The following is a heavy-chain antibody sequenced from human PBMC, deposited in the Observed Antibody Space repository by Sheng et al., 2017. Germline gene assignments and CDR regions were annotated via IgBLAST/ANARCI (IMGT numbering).Heavy chain of an antibody. J-gene: IGHJ4*02. CDR3: ARGQGDYYDSSDYYQLLGY. V-gene: IGHV1-69*13. Sequence: QVQLVQSGAEVKKPGSSVKVSCKASGGTFSSYAISWVRQAPGQGLEWMGGIIPIFGTTNYAQKFQGRVTITADESTGTAYMELSSLRSEDTAVYFCARGQGDYYDSSDYYQLLGYWGQGTLVTVSS. CDR1: GGTFSSYA. D-gene: IGHD3-22*01. CDR2: IIPIFGTT.